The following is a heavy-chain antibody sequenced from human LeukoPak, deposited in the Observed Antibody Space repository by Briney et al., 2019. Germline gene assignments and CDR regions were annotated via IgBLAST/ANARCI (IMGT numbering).Heavy chain of an antibody. Sequence: ASVKVSCKASGGTFSSYAISWVQQAPGQGLEWMGGIIPIFGTANYAQKFQGRVTITADESTSTAYMELSSLRSEDTAVYYCARSSGSYYTFDYWGQGTLVTVSS. CDR3: ARSSGSYYTFDY. D-gene: IGHD1-26*01. V-gene: IGHV1-69*13. CDR2: IIPIFGTA. J-gene: IGHJ4*02. CDR1: GGTFSSYA.